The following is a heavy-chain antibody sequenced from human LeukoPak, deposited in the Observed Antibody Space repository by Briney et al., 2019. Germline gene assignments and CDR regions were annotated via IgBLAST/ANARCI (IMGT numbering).Heavy chain of an antibody. D-gene: IGHD1-26*01. CDR3: ARVPGVSCSYYEVDY. Sequence: GGSLRLSCAASGFTFSNYGMHWVRQAPGKGLEWVAFKRYDGSNKYFADSVKGRFIISRDNSKNTLYLQMNSLRADVTAVYYCARVPGVSCSYYEVDYWGQGTLVTVSS. V-gene: IGHV3-30*02. J-gene: IGHJ4*02. CDR1: GFTFSNYG. CDR2: KRYDGSNK.